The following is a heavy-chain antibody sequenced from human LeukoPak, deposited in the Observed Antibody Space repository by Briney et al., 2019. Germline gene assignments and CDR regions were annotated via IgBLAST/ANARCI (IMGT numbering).Heavy chain of an antibody. CDR2: INHSGST. CDR1: GGSFSGYY. J-gene: IGHJ3*02. V-gene: IGHV4-34*01. Sequence: SETLSLTCAVYGGSFSGYYWGWIRQPPGKGLEWIGEINHSGSTNYNPSLKSRVTISVDTSKNQFSLKLSSVTAADTAVYYCARHHYDFWSGYIGGAFDIWGQGTMVTVSS. CDR3: ARHHYDFWSGYIGGAFDI. D-gene: IGHD3-3*01.